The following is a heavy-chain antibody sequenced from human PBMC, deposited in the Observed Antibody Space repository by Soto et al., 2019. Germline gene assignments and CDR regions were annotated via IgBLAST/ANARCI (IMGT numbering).Heavy chain of an antibody. J-gene: IGHJ4*02. Sequence: QVQLVQSGAEVKKPGASVKVSCRASGFTFTTYAMHWVRQAPGQRLEWMGWINAGNGNTKYSENLQGRISITRDTSASTTYMELSSLRSEDTAVYFCARGAESGWPFDYWGQGTLVTVSS. V-gene: IGHV1-3*01. CDR2: INAGNGNT. CDR3: ARGAESGWPFDY. D-gene: IGHD6-19*01. CDR1: GFTFTTYA.